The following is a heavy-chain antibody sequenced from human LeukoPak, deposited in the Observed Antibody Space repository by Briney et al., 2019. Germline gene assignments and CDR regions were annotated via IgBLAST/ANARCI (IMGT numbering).Heavy chain of an antibody. CDR3: ARSKQQLDAFDI. V-gene: IGHV4-34*01. CDR2: INHSGST. CDR1: GGSFSGYY. Sequence: PSETLSLTCAVYGGSFSGYYWSWIRQPPGKGLEWIGEINHSGSTNYNPSLKSRVTIPVDTSKNQFSLKLSSVTAADTAVYYCARSKQQLDAFDIWGQGTMVTVSS. D-gene: IGHD6-13*01. J-gene: IGHJ3*02.